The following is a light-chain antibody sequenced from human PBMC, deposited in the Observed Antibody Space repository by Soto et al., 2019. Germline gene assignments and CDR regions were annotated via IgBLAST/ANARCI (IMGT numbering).Light chain of an antibody. Sequence: EIVLTQSPGTLSLSPGDRATLSCRASQSVYSSYLAWYQQKPGQAPRLLIYAASRKATGIPDRFSGSGSGTDFALTISILEPEDSAVYYCQQYGRSPRVLFTFGPGTKVDIK. CDR3: QQYGRSPRVLFT. CDR2: AAS. CDR1: QSVYSSY. V-gene: IGKV3-20*01. J-gene: IGKJ3*01.